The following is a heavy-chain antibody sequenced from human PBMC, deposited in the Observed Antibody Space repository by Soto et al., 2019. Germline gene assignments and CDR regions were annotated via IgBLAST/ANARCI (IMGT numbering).Heavy chain of an antibody. CDR3: ARDPLHYYDSSGYNWFDP. Sequence: QVHLVQSGAEVKKPGSSVKVSCKASGYTFTSYYMHWVRQAPGQGLEWMGIINPSGGSTSYAQKFKGRVTMTRDTSTSTVYMELSSLRSEDTAVYYCARDPLHYYDSSGYNWFDPWGQGTLVTVSS. J-gene: IGHJ5*02. CDR2: INPSGGST. CDR1: GYTFTSYY. V-gene: IGHV1-46*01. D-gene: IGHD3-22*01.